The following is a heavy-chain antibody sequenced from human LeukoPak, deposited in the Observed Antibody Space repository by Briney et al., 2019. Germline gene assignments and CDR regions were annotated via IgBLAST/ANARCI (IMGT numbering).Heavy chain of an antibody. Sequence: GRSLRLSCAASGFTVSSNYMSWVRQAPGKGLEWVSVIYSGGSTYYAGSVKGRFTNSRDNTKNTLYLQMNSLRAEDTAVYYCARAVTTSPGWGQGTLVTVSS. CDR3: ARAVTTSPG. J-gene: IGHJ4*02. CDR2: IYSGGST. CDR1: GFTVSSNY. D-gene: IGHD4-17*01. V-gene: IGHV3-53*01.